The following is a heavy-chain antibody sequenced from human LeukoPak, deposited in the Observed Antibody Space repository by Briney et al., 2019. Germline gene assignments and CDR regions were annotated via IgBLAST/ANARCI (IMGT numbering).Heavy chain of an antibody. V-gene: IGHV1-8*01. J-gene: IGHJ5*02. CDR1: GYTFTGYY. Sequence: GASVKVSCKASGYTFTGYYMHWVRQATGQGLEWMGWMNPNSGNTGYAQKFQGRVTMTRNTSISTAYMELSSLRSEDTAVYYCARGREEVVVVAAIFVFSGFDPWGQGTLVTVSS. CDR2: MNPNSGNT. D-gene: IGHD2-15*01. CDR3: ARGREEVVVVAAIFVFSGFDP.